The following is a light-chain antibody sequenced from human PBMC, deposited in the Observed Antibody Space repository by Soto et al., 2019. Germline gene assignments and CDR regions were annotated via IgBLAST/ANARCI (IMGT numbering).Light chain of an antibody. Sequence: QSALTQPASVSGSPGQSITISCTGTSIDIGPYDYVSWYQQHPGKAPKLMIYEVTNRPSGVSHRFSGSKSGSTAPLTISGLQAEDEADYYCSSYTRNTALVFGPGTKLTVL. CDR1: SIDIGPYDY. J-gene: IGLJ1*01. CDR2: EVT. V-gene: IGLV2-14*01. CDR3: SSYTRNTALV.